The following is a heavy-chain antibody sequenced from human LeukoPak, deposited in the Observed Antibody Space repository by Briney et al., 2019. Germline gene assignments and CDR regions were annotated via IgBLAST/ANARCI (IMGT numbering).Heavy chain of an antibody. J-gene: IGHJ6*02. V-gene: IGHV3-33*06. CDR3: AKLHSSSSFYYGMDV. CDR1: GFTFSSYG. Sequence: GGSLRLSCAASGFTFSSYGMHWVRQAPGKGLEWVAVIWYDGSNKYYADSVKGRFTISRDNSKNTLSLQMNSLRAEDTAVYYCAKLHSSSSFYYGMDVWGQGTTVTVSS. CDR2: IWYDGSNK. D-gene: IGHD6-6*01.